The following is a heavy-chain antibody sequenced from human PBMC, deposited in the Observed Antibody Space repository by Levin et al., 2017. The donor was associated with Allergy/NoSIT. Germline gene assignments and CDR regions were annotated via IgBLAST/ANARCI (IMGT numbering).Heavy chain of an antibody. V-gene: IGHV3-49*04. CDR2: IRSKAYGGTT. J-gene: IGHJ1*01. Sequence: GGSLRLSCTVSGFTFDNFGLTWVRQAPGEGLEWVGLIRSKAYGGTTEYAASVKGRFTISRDDSKTIAYMQMNSLKTEETAVYYCTRFYCSSTSCYAVFFEHWRQGTLVTVSS. D-gene: IGHD2-2*01. CDR1: GFTFDNFG. CDR3: TRFYCSSTSCYAVFFEH.